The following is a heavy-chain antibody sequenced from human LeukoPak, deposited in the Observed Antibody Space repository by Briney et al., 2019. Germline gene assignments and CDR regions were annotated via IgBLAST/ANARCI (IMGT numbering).Heavy chain of an antibody. J-gene: IGHJ3*02. CDR3: ASIVGGDAFDI. Sequence: PGGSLRLSCAASGFTFSSYSMNWVRQAPGKGLEWVSYISSSSSTICYADSVKGRFTISRDNAKNSLYLPMSSLRAEDTAVYYCASIVGGDAFDIWGQGTMVTVSS. V-gene: IGHV3-48*01. CDR1: GFTFSSYS. CDR2: ISSSSSTI. D-gene: IGHD1-26*01.